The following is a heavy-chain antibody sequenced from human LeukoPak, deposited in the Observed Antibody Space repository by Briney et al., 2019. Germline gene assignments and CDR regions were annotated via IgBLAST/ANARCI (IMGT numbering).Heavy chain of an antibody. CDR3: ARELDGSAPHDAFDI. D-gene: IGHD1-1*01. J-gene: IGHJ3*02. CDR1: GFTFSSYA. V-gene: IGHV3-64*01. Sequence: GGSLRLSCAASGFTFSSYAMHWVRQAPGKGLGYVSAISSNGGSTYYANSVKGRFTISRDNSKNTLYLQMGSLRAEDMAVYYCARELDGSAPHDAFDIWGQGTMVTVSS. CDR2: ISSNGGST.